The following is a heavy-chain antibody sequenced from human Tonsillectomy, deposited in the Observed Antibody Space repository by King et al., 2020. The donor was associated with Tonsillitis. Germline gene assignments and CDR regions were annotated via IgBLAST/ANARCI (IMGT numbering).Heavy chain of an antibody. CDR2: ISYDGSNK. Sequence: VQLVESGGGVVQPGRSLRLSCAASGFTFSSYGMHWVRQAPGKGLEWVAVISYDGSNKYYADSVKGRFTISRDNSKNTLYLQMNSLRAEDTAVYYCAKDGGGYSSSWGHIWGQGTMVTVSS. CDR3: AKDGGGYSSSWGHI. V-gene: IGHV3-30*18. CDR1: GFTFSSYG. D-gene: IGHD6-13*01. J-gene: IGHJ3*02.